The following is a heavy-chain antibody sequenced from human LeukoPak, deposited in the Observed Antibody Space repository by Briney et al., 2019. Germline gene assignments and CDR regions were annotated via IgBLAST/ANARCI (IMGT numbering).Heavy chain of an antibody. Sequence: GGSLRLSCAASGFTFSSYAMHWVRQAPGKGLEWVAVISYDGSNKYYADSVKGRFTISRDNSKNTLYLQMNSLRAEDTAVYYCARDRDAFDIWGQGTMITVSS. J-gene: IGHJ3*02. CDR1: GFTFSSYA. V-gene: IGHV3-30*04. CDR2: ISYDGSNK. CDR3: ARDRDAFDI.